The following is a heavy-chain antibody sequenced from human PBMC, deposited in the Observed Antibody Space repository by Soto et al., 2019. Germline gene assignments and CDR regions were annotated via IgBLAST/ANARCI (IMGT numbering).Heavy chain of an antibody. CDR1: GVTFSTYA. J-gene: IGHJ4*02. Sequence: PWGSLRLSCAASGVTFSTYAMSWVRQAPGKGPEWVSAISGSGGTTYYADSVKGRFTLSRDNSKDTLYLQMNSLRAEDTALHSCANNLSGRDLFDNCGKRTQVPVSS. V-gene: IGHV3-23*01. D-gene: IGHD1-26*01. CDR2: ISGSGGTT. CDR3: ANNLSGRDLFDN.